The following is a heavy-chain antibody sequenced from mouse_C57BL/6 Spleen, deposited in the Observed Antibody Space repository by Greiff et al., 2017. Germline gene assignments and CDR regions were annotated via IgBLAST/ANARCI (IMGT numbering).Heavy chain of an antibody. Sequence: VQLQQPGAELVMPGASVKLSCKASGYTFTSYWMHWVKQRPGQGLEWIGEIDPSDSYTNYNQKFKGKSTLTVDKSSSTAYMQLSSLTSEDSAVYYCARRGYEGYWGQGTTLTVSS. CDR2: IDPSDSYT. D-gene: IGHD2-2*01. CDR3: ARRGYEGY. V-gene: IGHV1-69*01. CDR1: GYTFTSYW. J-gene: IGHJ2*01.